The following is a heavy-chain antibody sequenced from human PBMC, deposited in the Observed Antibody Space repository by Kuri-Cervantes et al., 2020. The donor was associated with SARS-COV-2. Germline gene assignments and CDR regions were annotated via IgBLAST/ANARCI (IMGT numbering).Heavy chain of an antibody. V-gene: IGHV3-30*18. CDR3: AKSSGTADGGFDP. D-gene: IGHD6-19*01. Sequence: GKPLKISCAASGFTFSSYGMHWVRQAPGKGLEWVAVISYDGSNKYYADSVKGRFTISRDNSKNTLYLQMNSLRAEDTAVYYCAKSSGTADGGFDPWGQGTLVTVSS. CDR2: ISYDGSNK. J-gene: IGHJ5*02. CDR1: GFTFSSYG.